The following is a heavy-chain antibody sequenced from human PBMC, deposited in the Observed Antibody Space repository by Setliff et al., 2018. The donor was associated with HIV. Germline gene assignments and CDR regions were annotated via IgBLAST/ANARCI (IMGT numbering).Heavy chain of an antibody. CDR1: GASISSHY. CDR3: ARDPHYYDRSGHYSWFYFDY. J-gene: IGHJ4*02. Sequence: SETLSLTCTVSGASISSHYWTWIRQPPGKGLEWIGCVFYTGTTYYNPSLKSRVTIAIDTSKNQFSLKLTSLTAADTAVYFCARDPHYYDRSGHYSWFYFDYWGQGTLVTVSS. V-gene: IGHV4-59*11. CDR2: VFYTGTT. D-gene: IGHD3-22*01.